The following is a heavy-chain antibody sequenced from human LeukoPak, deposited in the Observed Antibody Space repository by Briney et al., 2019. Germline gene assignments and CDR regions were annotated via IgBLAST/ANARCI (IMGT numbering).Heavy chain of an antibody. CDR3: ARGHYDILTGRSDAFDI. Sequence: ASVKVSCKASGYTFTSYDINWVRQATGQGLEWMGGIIPIFGTANYAQKFQGRVTITTDESTSTAYMELSSLRSEDTAVYYCARGHYDILTGRSDAFDIWGQGTMVTVSS. D-gene: IGHD3-9*01. CDR1: GYTFTSYD. J-gene: IGHJ3*02. V-gene: IGHV1-69*05. CDR2: IIPIFGTA.